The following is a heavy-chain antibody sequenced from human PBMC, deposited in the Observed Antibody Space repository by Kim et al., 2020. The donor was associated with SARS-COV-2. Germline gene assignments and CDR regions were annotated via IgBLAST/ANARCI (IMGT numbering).Heavy chain of an antibody. CDR2: IYYSGST. J-gene: IGHJ3*02. Sequence: SETLSLTCTVSGGSISSSSYYWGWIRQPPGKGLEWIGSIYYSGSTYYTPSLKSRVTISVDTSKNQFSLKLSSVTAADTAVYYCARPSLPWAHTFDIWGQGTMVTVSS. V-gene: IGHV4-39*01. D-gene: IGHD2-2*01. CDR1: GGSISSSSYY. CDR3: ARPSLPWAHTFDI.